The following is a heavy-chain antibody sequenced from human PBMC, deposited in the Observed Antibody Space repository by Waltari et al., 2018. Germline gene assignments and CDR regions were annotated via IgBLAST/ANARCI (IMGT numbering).Heavy chain of an antibody. V-gene: IGHV3-7*03. CDR1: GFTFSSYW. Sequence: SGFTFSSYWMSWVRQAPGKGLEWVANIKQDGSEKYYVDSVKGRFTISRDNAKNSLYLQMNSLRAEDTAVYYCARDDGVYYYGMDVWGQGTTVTVSS. CDR3: ARDDGVYYYGMDV. D-gene: IGHD4-17*01. J-gene: IGHJ6*02. CDR2: IKQDGSEK.